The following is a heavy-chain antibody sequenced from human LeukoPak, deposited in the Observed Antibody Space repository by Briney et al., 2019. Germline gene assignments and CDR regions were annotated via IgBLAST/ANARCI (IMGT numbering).Heavy chain of an antibody. D-gene: IGHD4-23*01. CDR3: AREGYGGNRNWFDP. J-gene: IGHJ5*02. CDR1: GGTFSSYA. CDR2: IIPILGIA. Sequence: SVKVSCKASGGTFSSYAISWVRQAPGQGLEWMGRIIPILGIANYAQKFQGRVTITADKSTSTAYMELSSLRSEDTAVYYCAREGYGGNRNWFDPWGQGTLVTVSS. V-gene: IGHV1-69*04.